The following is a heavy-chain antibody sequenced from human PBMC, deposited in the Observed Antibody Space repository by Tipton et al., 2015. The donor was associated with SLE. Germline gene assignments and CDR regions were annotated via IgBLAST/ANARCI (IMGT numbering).Heavy chain of an antibody. D-gene: IGHD3-3*01. J-gene: IGHJ3*02. V-gene: IGHV4-61*01. Sequence: TLSLTCTVSGGSISSGSYYWSWIRQPPGKGLEWIGYIYYSGSTNYNPSLKSRVTISVDTSKNQFSLKLSSVTAADTAVYYCARSLYDFWSGSSYAFDIWGQGTMVTVSS. CDR2: IYYSGST. CDR1: GGSISSGSYY. CDR3: ARSLYDFWSGSSYAFDI.